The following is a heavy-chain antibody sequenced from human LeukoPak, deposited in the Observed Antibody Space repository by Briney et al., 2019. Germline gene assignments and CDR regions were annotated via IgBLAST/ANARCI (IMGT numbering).Heavy chain of an antibody. Sequence: GASLTVSCKGSGDTLRELSMHWVRQAPGKGLEWMGGVDPEGGEATYAQKSQGRLTMTEDTSTDTAYRDLRSLRSGDTAVYYGTAGGVYSLLDHWGQGTQVTVSS. CDR2: VDPEGGEA. J-gene: IGHJ4*02. V-gene: IGHV1-24*01. D-gene: IGHD2-8*02. CDR3: TAGGVYSLLDH. CDR1: GDTLRELS.